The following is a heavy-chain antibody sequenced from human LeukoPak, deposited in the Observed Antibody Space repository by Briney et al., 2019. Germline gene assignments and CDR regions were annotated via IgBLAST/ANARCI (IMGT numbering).Heavy chain of an antibody. V-gene: IGHV3-30*01. CDR3: ARSTYYYGSGTFYSVGPFDS. Sequence: PGASLRLSCLASGFTFRSYALHWVRQTPGQGLDWVAVVSSDGQNDFYSDSVRGRFTISRYNSRDTLYLQMDGLRAADTGLYFCARSTYYYGSGTFYSVGPFDSWGGGTLVSVSS. J-gene: IGHJ4*02. CDR1: GFTFRSYA. CDR2: VSSDGQND. D-gene: IGHD3-10*01.